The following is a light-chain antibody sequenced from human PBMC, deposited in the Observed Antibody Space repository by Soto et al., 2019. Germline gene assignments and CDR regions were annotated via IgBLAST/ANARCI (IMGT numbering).Light chain of an antibody. Sequence: QSVLTQPPSVSGAPGQRVTISCTGSSSNIGADYDVHWYQQLPGTAPKLLVYGNSNRPSGVPDRFSGSKSGTSASLAITGLQAEDEADYYCQSYNSSLSAVVFGGWTKLTVL. V-gene: IGLV1-40*01. J-gene: IGLJ2*01. CDR2: GNS. CDR1: SSNIGADYD. CDR3: QSYNSSLSAVV.